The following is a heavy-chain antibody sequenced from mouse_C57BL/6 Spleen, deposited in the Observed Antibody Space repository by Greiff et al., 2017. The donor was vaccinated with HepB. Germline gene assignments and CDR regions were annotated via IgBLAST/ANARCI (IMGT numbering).Heavy chain of an antibody. CDR1: GYTFTSYW. D-gene: IGHD1-1*01. J-gene: IGHJ2*01. CDR2: IDPSDSYT. Sequence: VQLQQPGAELVMPGASVKLSCKASGYTFTSYWMHWVKQRPGQGLEWIGEIDPSDSYTNYNQKFKGKSTLTVDKSSSTAYIQLSSLTSEDSAVYYCARADTVHYCDYWGQGTTLTVSS. CDR3: ARADTVHYCDY. V-gene: IGHV1-69*01.